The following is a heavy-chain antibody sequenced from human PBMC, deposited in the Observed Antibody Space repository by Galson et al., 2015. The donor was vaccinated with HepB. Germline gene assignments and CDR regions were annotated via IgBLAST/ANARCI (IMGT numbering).Heavy chain of an antibody. V-gene: IGHV3-23*01. CDR3: AKSGYSYGYEFNWFDP. CDR1: GFTFSSYA. J-gene: IGHJ5*02. CDR2: ISGSGGST. Sequence: SLRLSCAASGFTFSSYAMSWVRQAPGKGLEWVSAISGSGGSTYYADSVKGRFTISRDNSKNTLYLQMNSLRAEDTAVYYRAKSGYSYGYEFNWFDPWGQGTLVTVSS. D-gene: IGHD5-18*01.